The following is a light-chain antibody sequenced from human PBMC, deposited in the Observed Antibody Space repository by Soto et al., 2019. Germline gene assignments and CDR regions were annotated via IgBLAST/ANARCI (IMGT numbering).Light chain of an antibody. CDR3: QQYNNWPPYT. CDR2: DAS. J-gene: IGKJ2*01. V-gene: IGKV3-15*01. Sequence: EIVLTQSPATLSLSPGERAILSCRASQSVRSYLAWYQQKPGQAPRLLIYDASTRATGIPARFSGSGSGTEFTLTISSLQSEDFAVYYCQQYNNWPPYTFGQGTKLEIK. CDR1: QSVRSY.